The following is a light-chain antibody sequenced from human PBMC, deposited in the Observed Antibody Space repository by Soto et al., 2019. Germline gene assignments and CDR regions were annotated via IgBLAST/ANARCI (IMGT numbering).Light chain of an antibody. J-gene: IGKJ1*01. CDR2: GAY. CDR3: QQYGSSPRT. CDR1: QSVSSR. V-gene: IGKV3-20*01. Sequence: DIVLTQSPGTLSLSPGERATLSCRASQSVSSRLAWYQQKPGQAPRLLLYGAYNRATGIPDRFSGSGSGTDFTLTISRLEPEDFAVYYCQQYGSSPRTFGQGTKVDIK.